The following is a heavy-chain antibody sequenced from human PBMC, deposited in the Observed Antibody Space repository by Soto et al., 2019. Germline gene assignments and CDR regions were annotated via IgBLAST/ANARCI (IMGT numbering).Heavy chain of an antibody. J-gene: IGHJ6*02. CDR3: ARDLLMELTTGYYYVMDV. V-gene: IGHV4-30-4*01. CDR2: IYYSGST. Sequence: PSETLSLTCTVSGGSISSGDYYWSWIRQPPGKGLEWIGYIYYSGSTYYNPSLKSRVTISVDTSKNQFSLKLSSVTAADTAVYYCARDLLMELTTGYYYVMDVWGQGSSVTVSS. CDR1: GGSISSGDYY. D-gene: IGHD1-7*01.